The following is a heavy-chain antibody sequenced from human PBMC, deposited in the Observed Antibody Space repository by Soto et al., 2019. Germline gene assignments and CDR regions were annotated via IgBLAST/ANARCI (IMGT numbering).Heavy chain of an antibody. D-gene: IGHD5-18*01. V-gene: IGHV3-21*01. Sequence: GGSLRLSWAASGFTFSSYSMNWVRQAPGRGLEWVSSISSSSSYIYYADSVKGRFTISRDNAKNSLYLQMNSLRAEDTAVYYCARDLRGYSYGYYYYYGMDVWGQGTTVTVSS. CDR3: ARDLRGYSYGYYYYYGMDV. CDR1: GFTFSSYS. J-gene: IGHJ6*02. CDR2: ISSSSSYI.